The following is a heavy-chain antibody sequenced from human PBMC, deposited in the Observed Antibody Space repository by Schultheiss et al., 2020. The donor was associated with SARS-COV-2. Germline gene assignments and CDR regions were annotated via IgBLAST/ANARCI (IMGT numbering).Heavy chain of an antibody. D-gene: IGHD6-6*01. J-gene: IGHJ6*02. CDR3: ARDGFDEYSSSSGMDV. CDR1: GASVSNNY. Sequence: SETLSLTCTVSGASVSNNYWSWIRQPPGKGPQWIAFIASSGITNYNPSLKSRVTISVDTSKNQFSLKLSSVTAADTAVYYCARDGFDEYSSSSGMDVWGQGTTVTVSS. V-gene: IGHV4-59*02. CDR2: IASSGIT.